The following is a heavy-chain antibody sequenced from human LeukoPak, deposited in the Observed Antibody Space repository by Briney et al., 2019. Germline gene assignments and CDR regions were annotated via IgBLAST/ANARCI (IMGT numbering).Heavy chain of an antibody. CDR1: GFTFSSYA. V-gene: IGHV3-30*04. CDR3: AKGGGYEAQYYYYYLDV. D-gene: IGHD5-12*01. J-gene: IGHJ6*03. CDR2: ISYDGSNK. Sequence: PGGSLRLSCAASGFTFSSYAMHWVRQAPGKGLEWVAVISYDGSNKYYADSVKGRFTVSRDNSKNTLYLQMMSLRAEDTAVYYCAKGGGYEAQYYYYYLDVWGKGTTVTISS.